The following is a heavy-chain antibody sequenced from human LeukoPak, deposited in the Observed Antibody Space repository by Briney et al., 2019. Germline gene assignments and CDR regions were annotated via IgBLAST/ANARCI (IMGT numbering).Heavy chain of an antibody. D-gene: IGHD3-9*01. CDR1: GGSVSSGSYY. Sequence: SETLSLTCTVSGGSVSSGSYYWSWIRQLPGKGLEWIGYIYYSGSTNYNPSLKSRVTISVDTSKNQFSLKLSSVTAADTAVYYCARGDRYYDILTGYYRGGLDGYWGQGTLVTVSS. J-gene: IGHJ4*02. CDR3: ARGDRYYDILTGYYRGGLDGY. CDR2: IYYSGST. V-gene: IGHV4-61*01.